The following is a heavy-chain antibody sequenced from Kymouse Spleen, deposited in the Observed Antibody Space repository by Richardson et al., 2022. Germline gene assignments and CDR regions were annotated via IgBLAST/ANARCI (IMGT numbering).Heavy chain of an antibody. J-gene: IGHJ6*02. V-gene: IGHV3-33*01. CDR2: IWYDGSNK. CDR1: GFTFSSYG. CDR3: ARDPQLELYYYYGMDV. Sequence: QVQLVESGGGVVQPGRSLRLSCAASGFTFSSYGMHWVRQAPGKGLEWVAVIWYDGSNKYYADSVKGRFTISRDNSKNTLYLQMNSLRAEDTAVYYCARDPQLELYYYYGMDVWGQGTTVTVSS. D-gene: IGHD1-1*01,IGHD1-7*01.